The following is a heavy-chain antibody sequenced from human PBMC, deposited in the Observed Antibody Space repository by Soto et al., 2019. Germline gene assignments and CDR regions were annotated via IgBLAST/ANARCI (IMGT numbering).Heavy chain of an antibody. V-gene: IGHV3-48*01. CDR1: GFTFSSYS. D-gene: IGHD4-17*01. Sequence: EVQLVESGGGLVQPGGSLRLSCAASGFTFSSYSMNWVRQAPGKGLEWVSYISSSSSTIYYADSVKGRFTISRDNAKNSLYLQMNSLRAEDTAVYYCARDLRTHGYGDYFDYWGQGTLVTVSS. J-gene: IGHJ4*02. CDR3: ARDLRTHGYGDYFDY. CDR2: ISSSSSTI.